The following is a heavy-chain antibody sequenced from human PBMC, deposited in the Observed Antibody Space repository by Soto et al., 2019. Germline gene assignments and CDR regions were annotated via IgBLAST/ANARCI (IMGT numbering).Heavy chain of an antibody. Sequence: QVQLQESGPGLVKTSGTLSLTCAVSGGSISSSNGWSWVRQPPGKGLEWIGEIYHSGSSNYNPSLKSRVTISVDKSKNQFSLNLSSVTAADTAVYYCARGVTAMERYFFDYWGQGTLVTVSS. J-gene: IGHJ4*02. CDR2: IYHSGSS. V-gene: IGHV4-4*02. CDR1: GGSISSSNG. CDR3: ARGVTAMERYFFDY. D-gene: IGHD5-18*01.